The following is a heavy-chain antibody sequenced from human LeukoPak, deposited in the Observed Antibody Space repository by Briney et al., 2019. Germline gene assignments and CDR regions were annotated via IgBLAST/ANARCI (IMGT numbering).Heavy chain of an antibody. J-gene: IGHJ4*02. CDR1: GFTFSSYA. V-gene: IGHV3-30*04. D-gene: IGHD6-13*01. CDR2: ISYDGSNK. CDR3: ARDRKGSSWYGVDY. Sequence: GGSLRLSCAASGFTFSSYAMHWVRQAPGKGLEWVAVISYDGSNKYYADSVKGRFTISRDNAKNSLYLQMNSLRAEDTAVYYCARDRKGSSWYGVDYWGQGTLVTVSS.